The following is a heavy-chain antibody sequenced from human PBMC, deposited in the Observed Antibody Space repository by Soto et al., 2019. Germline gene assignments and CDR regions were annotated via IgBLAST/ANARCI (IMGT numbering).Heavy chain of an antibody. V-gene: IGHV1-69*06. D-gene: IGHD2-21*01. CDR3: ARGGGGGHFDH. CDR2: IIPVFGTP. CDR1: GYSFSSHA. J-gene: IGHJ5*02. Sequence: QVQLEQSGSEVKKSGSSVKVSCKASGYSFSSHAITWVRQAPGQGLEWMGGIIPVFGTPSYAQKFQGRVTISADKSTNTSSLELRSLRSEDTAVYYCARGGGGGHFDHWGQGTLVTVSS.